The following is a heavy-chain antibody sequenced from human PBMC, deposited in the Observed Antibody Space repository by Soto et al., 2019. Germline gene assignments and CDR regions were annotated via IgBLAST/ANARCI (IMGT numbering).Heavy chain of an antibody. J-gene: IGHJ4*02. CDR2: IKRDGSSI. CDR1: GFTFSNYW. CDR3: ARDGGRGGDLDY. V-gene: IGHV3-74*01. D-gene: IGHD3-16*01. Sequence: EVQLVESGGGLVQPGGSLRLSCAASGFTFSNYWMDWVRQAPGKGLVWVSRIKRDGSSISYADSVKGRVTISRDNAKNTLYLQMTGLGAEDTAVYYWARDGGRGGDLDYCGQGTLVTVSS.